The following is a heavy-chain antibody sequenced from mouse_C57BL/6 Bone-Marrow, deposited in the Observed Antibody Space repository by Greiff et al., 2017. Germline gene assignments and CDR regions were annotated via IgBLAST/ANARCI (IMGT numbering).Heavy chain of an antibody. Sequence: VQRVESGPELVKPGASVKISCKASGYAFSSSWMNWVKQRPGKGLEWIGRIYPGDGDTNYNGKFKGKATLTADKSSSTAYMQLSSLTSEDSAVYFFARDYGSSFWFAYWGQGTLVTVSA. V-gene: IGHV1-82*01. CDR2: IYPGDGDT. D-gene: IGHD1-1*01. CDR1: GYAFSSSW. CDR3: ARDYGSSFWFAY. J-gene: IGHJ3*01.